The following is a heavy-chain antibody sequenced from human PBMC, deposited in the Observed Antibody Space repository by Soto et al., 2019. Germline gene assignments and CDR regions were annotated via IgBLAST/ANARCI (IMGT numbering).Heavy chain of an antibody. CDR3: ARRPIVAADYYYMDV. V-gene: IGHV4-59*08. J-gene: IGHJ6*03. CDR1: GVSISSYY. D-gene: IGHD6-13*01. CDR2: FFYTGST. Sequence: QVQLQESGPGLVKPSETLSLTCSVSGVSISSYYWSWIRHPPGKGLEWIGNFFYTGSTSYNPSLESRVTLSLDTSKNQLSLTLDSVTAADTAVYYCARRPIVAADYYYMDVWGKGTTVIVSS.